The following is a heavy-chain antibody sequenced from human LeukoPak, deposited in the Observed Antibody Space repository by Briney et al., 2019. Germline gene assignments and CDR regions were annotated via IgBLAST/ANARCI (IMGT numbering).Heavy chain of an antibody. CDR2: IRYDGSNK. CDR3: AKGGQSPRTTVPSYFDY. D-gene: IGHD4-17*01. CDR1: GFTFISYG. J-gene: IGHJ4*02. Sequence: GGSLRLSCAASGFTFISYGMHWVRQAPGKGLEWVAFIRYDGSNKYYADSVKGRFTISRDNSKNTLYLQMNSLLRAEDTAVYYCAKGGQSPRTTVPSYFDYWGQGTLVTVSS. V-gene: IGHV3-30*02.